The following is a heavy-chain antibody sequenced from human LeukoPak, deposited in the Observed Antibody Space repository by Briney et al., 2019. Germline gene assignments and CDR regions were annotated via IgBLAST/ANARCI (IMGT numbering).Heavy chain of an antibody. CDR1: GFTFSDYY. CDR2: ISSSSSYI. V-gene: IGHV3-11*06. J-gene: IGHJ4*02. D-gene: IGHD3-22*01. CDR3: ARRPLDEYYYDSSGSHENDY. Sequence: GGSLRLSCAASGFTFSDYYMSWIRQAPGKGLEWVSSISSSSSYIYYADSVKGRFTISRDNAKNSLYLQMNSLRAEDTAMYYCARRPLDEYYYDSSGSHENDYWGQGTLVTVSS.